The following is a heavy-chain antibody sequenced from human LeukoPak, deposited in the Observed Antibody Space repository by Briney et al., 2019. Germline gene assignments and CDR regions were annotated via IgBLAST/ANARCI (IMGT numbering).Heavy chain of an antibody. D-gene: IGHD6-19*01. CDR3: ASISEEWLEHYSMDV. CDR2: ISGSGDNT. J-gene: IGHJ6*03. Sequence: GGSLRLSCAASGFTFSTYPMTWVRQAPGTGLEWVSSISGSGDNTYYPDSVKGRFTISRDNSENTLYLQMNSLRAEDTAVYYCASISEEWLEHYSMDVWGKGTTVTVSS. V-gene: IGHV3-23*01. CDR1: GFTFSTYP.